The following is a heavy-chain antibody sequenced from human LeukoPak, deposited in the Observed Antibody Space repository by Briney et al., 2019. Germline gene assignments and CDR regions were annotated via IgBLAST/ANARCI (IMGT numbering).Heavy chain of an antibody. V-gene: IGHV1-18*01. J-gene: IGHJ4*02. D-gene: IGHD3-3*01. Sequence: ASVKVSCKASGYTFTSYGISWVRQAPGQGLEWTGWISAYNGNTNYAQKLQGRVTMTTDTSTSTAYMELRSLRSDDTAVYYCARDFSPVTTFGYWGQGTLVTVSS. CDR3: ARDFSPVTTFGY. CDR1: GYTFTSYG. CDR2: ISAYNGNT.